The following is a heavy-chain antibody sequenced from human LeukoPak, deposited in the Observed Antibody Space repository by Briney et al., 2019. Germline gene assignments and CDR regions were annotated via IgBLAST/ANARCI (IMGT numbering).Heavy chain of an antibody. V-gene: IGHV4-61*01. CDR1: GGSVSSGSYY. J-gene: IGHJ4*02. Sequence: SETLSLTCTVSGGSVSSGSYYWSWIRRPPGKGLEWIGYIYNNGSTNYNPSLKSRVTISADTSKNQFSLKLSSVTAADAAVYYCARDTWALFDYWGQGTLVTVSS. CDR2: IYNNGST. CDR3: ARDTWALFDY. D-gene: IGHD7-27*01.